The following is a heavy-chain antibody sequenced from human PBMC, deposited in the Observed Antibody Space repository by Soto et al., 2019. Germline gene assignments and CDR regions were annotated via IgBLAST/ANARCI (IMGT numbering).Heavy chain of an antibody. CDR3: ATHGLGISSPPFFDN. D-gene: IGHD3-3*02. Sequence: QLVQSGSEVKKPGSSVKVSCQASGGTFSGSAVTWVRQGPGQGLEWMGGFVPLFGTTNYAQRFPGRLTITAEESTSTAYLELRTLRSDDTAVYYCATHGLGISSPPFFDNWGQGTLVTVSS. J-gene: IGHJ4*02. CDR2: FVPLFGTT. CDR1: GGTFSGSA. V-gene: IGHV1-69*01.